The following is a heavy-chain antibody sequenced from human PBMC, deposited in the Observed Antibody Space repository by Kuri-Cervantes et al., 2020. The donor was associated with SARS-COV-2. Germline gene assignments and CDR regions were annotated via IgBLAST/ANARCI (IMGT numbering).Heavy chain of an antibody. Sequence: ASVKVSCKASGYTFTAYFMHWGRQAPGQGLEYMGWIHPNTGGTPFAQKFPGRVTLTRDTSITTVYMELYSLTSDDTAVYYCARGGKDSPTSMYFYYHMDGWGRGTTVTVSS. CDR1: GYTFTAYF. V-gene: IGHV1-2*02. J-gene: IGHJ6*03. D-gene: IGHD2-15*01. CDR3: ARGGKDSPTSMYFYYHMDG. CDR2: IHPNTGGT.